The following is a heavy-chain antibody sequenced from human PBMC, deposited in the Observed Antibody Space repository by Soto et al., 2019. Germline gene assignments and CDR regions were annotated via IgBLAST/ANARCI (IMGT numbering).Heavy chain of an antibody. CDR2: IRDSGRST. J-gene: IGHJ3*01. D-gene: IGHD1-1*01. V-gene: IGHV3-23*01. Sequence: GSLIISWAASGFMFDNYSRSWVRQAPGKGLEWVSTIRDSGRSTYYADSVKGRFTISRDNSKNTLYLQMNSLRAEDTAIFYCAKGDWNDAGDAFDVWGQGTMVTVSS. CDR3: AKGDWNDAGDAFDV. CDR1: GFMFDNYS.